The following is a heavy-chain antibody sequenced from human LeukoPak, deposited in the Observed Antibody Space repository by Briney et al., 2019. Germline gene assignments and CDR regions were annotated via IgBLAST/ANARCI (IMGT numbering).Heavy chain of an antibody. Sequence: ESLKISCKGSGYSFTSYWIGWVRQMPGKGLEWMGIIYPGDSDTRYSPSFQGQVTISADKSISTAYLQWSSLKASDTAMDYCARRGYYYDSSGYPHYYFDYWGQGTLVTVSS. CDR1: GYSFTSYW. CDR3: ARRGYYYDSSGYPHYYFDY. CDR2: IYPGDSDT. J-gene: IGHJ4*02. D-gene: IGHD3-22*01. V-gene: IGHV5-51*01.